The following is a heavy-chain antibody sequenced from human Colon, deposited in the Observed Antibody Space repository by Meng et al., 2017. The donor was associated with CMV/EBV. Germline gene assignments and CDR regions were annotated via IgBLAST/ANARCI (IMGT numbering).Heavy chain of an antibody. D-gene: IGHD3-10*01. CDR3: ARGVLNFFDY. J-gene: IGHJ4*02. CDR2: IYNSGST. V-gene: IGHV4-39*07. CDR1: GGSFTTNSYF. Sequence: QLQLEESGPGLLKPSETLSLTCSVSGGSFTTNSYFWAWIRQPPGKGLEYIGSIYNSGSTYYNASLKSRVTMSVDTSKNQFSLKLSSVTAADTAKYYCARGVLNFFDYWGQGTLVTVSS.